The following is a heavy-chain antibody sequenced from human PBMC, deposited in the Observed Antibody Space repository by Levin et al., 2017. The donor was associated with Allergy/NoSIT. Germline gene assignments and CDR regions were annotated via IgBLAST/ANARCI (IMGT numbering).Heavy chain of an antibody. J-gene: IGHJ4*02. V-gene: IGHV3-7*01. D-gene: IGHD3-16*01. CDR1: GFTFSRYW. CDR2: IKQDGSET. CDR3: VRSPYNYIWTIDY. Sequence: GESLKISCAASGFTFSRYWMSWVRQAPGKGLEWLGNIKQDGSETYTVESVRGRFTISRDNAKNSLYLQMNSLRVEDTAVYYCVRSPYNYIWTIDYWGRGALVTVSS.